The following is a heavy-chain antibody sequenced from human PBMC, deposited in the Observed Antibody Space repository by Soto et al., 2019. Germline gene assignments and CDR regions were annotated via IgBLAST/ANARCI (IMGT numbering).Heavy chain of an antibody. Sequence: AASVKLSCKASGYTFTSYVISWVRQAPGQGLEWMGWISAYNGNTNYAQKLQGRVTMTTDTSTSTAYMELSSLRSEDTAVYYCARVGLTARYSSGRYYYYYGMDVWGQGTTVTVSS. CDR1: GYTFTSYV. D-gene: IGHD6-19*01. CDR2: ISAYNGNT. V-gene: IGHV1-18*01. CDR3: ARVGLTARYSSGRYYYYYGMDV. J-gene: IGHJ6*02.